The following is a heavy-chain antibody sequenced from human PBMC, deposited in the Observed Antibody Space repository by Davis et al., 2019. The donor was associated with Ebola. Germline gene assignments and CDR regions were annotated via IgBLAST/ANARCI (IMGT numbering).Heavy chain of an antibody. D-gene: IGHD2-21*02. CDR3: AVAYCGGDCPR. V-gene: IGHV3-72*01. CDR1: GFTFSDHY. J-gene: IGHJ4*02. CDR2: TRNKANSYTT. Sequence: GESLKISCAASGFTFSDHYMDWVRQAPGKGLEWVDRTRNKANSYTTEYAASVKGRFTISRDDSKNSLYLQMNSLKTEDTAVYYCAVAYCGGDCPRWGQGTLVTVSS.